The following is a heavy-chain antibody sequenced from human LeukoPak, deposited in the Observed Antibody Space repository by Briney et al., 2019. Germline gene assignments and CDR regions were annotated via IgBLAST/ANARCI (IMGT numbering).Heavy chain of an antibody. D-gene: IGHD4-23*01. CDR3: ATDSYTVVTPGVGC. CDR2: IKSKTDGGTT. Sequence: GSLRLSCVASGFNVNTNYMSWVRQAPGKGLEWVGRIKSKTDGGTTDYAAPVKGRFTISRDDSKDTLYLQMNSLKTEDTAVYYCATDSYTVVTPGVGCWGQGTLVTVSS. J-gene: IGHJ4*02. CDR1: GFNVNTNY. V-gene: IGHV3-15*01.